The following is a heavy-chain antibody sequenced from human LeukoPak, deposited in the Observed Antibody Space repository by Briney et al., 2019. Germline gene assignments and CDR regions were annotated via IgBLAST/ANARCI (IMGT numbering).Heavy chain of an antibody. CDR2: IKQDGSEK. D-gene: IGHD1-26*01. CDR3: ARGGGREGYIF. V-gene: IGHV3-7*01. Sequence: PGGSLRLSCAASGFTFSSYWMSWVRQAPGKGLEWVANIKQDGSEKYYVDSVKGRFTISRDNAKKSVYLQMNSLRGEDAAVYYCARGGGREGYIFWGRGTLVTVPS. CDR1: GFTFSSYW. J-gene: IGHJ4*02.